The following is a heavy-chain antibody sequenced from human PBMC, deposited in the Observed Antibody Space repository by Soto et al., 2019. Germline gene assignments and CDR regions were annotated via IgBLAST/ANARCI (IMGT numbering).Heavy chain of an antibody. CDR3: SRDKATLSQYYYKNKDV. V-gene: IGHV3-49*04. CDR1: VFTLGDHA. Sequence: QPGGSLRLSCTASVFTLGDHAVTLVRQGPGEGLEWIGFIRSKGYCGTAAYATSVKDRFTISRDDSQSSAYLQMTSLKTEDTGVYYCSRDKATLSQYYYKNKDVWGQGTTVTVSS. J-gene: IGHJ6*02. D-gene: IGHD1-26*01. CDR2: IRSKGYCGTA.